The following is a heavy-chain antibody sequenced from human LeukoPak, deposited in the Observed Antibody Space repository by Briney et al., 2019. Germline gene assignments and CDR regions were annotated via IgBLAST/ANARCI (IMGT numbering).Heavy chain of an antibody. Sequence: SETLSLTCTVSGGSISSGDYYWGWIRQPPGKGLEWIGEINHSGRTNYNPSLKSRVIISVDTSKNQFSLKLSSVTAADTAVYYCARGGLAIAARRNPPDYWGQGTLVTVSS. CDR3: ARGGLAIAARRNPPDY. D-gene: IGHD6-6*01. CDR2: INHSGRT. V-gene: IGHV4-39*07. CDR1: GGSISSGDYY. J-gene: IGHJ4*02.